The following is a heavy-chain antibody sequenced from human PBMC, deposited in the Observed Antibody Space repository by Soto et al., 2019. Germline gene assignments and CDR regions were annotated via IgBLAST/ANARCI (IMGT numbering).Heavy chain of an antibody. CDR3: ARFRSGWGYYFDY. CDR1: GFTFDDYT. CDR2: ISWDGGIT. J-gene: IGHJ4*02. Sequence: EVQLVESGGVVVQPGGSLRLSCAASGFTFDDYTMHWVRQAPGKGLEWVSLISWDGGITYYADSVKGRFTISRDNSKNSLYLQMNSLRTEDTALYYCARFRSGWGYYFDYWGQGTLVTVSS. V-gene: IGHV3-43*01. D-gene: IGHD6-19*01.